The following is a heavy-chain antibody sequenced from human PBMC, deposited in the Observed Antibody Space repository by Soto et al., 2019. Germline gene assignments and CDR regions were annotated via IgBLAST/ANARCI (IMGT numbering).Heavy chain of an antibody. D-gene: IGHD6-19*01. CDR2: ISYDGSNK. CDR3: ASRYSSGWPPDYFDY. J-gene: IGHJ4*02. V-gene: IGHV3-30-3*01. CDR1: GFTFSSYA. Sequence: GGSLRLSCAASGFTFSSYAMHWVRQAPGKGLEWVAVISYDGSNKYYADSVKGRFTISRDNSKNTLYLQMNSLRAEDTAVYYCASRYSSGWPPDYFDYWGQGTLVTVSS.